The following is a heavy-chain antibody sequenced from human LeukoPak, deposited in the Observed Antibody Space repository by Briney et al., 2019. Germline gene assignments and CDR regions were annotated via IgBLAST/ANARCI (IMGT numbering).Heavy chain of an antibody. CDR3: ARAYCSGGSCYSGFDY. J-gene: IGHJ4*02. V-gene: IGHV4-4*07. Sequence: KPSETLSLTCTVSGGSISGYYWSWIRQPAGKGLDWIGRIYSSGSTNYNPSLKSRVTMSVDTSKNQFSLKLSSVTAADTAVYYCARAYCSGGSCYSGFDYWGQGTLVTVSS. D-gene: IGHD2-15*01. CDR1: GGSISGYY. CDR2: IYSSGST.